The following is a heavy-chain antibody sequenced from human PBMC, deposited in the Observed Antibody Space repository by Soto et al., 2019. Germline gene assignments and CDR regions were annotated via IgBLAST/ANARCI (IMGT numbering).Heavy chain of an antibody. J-gene: IGHJ5*02. V-gene: IGHV3-64*01. CDR2: ISSNGGST. CDR1: GFTFSSYA. Sequence: EVQLVESGAGSVQPGGSLSLSCAASGFTFSSYAMHWVRQAPGKGLEYVSAISSNGGSTYYANSVTGRFTISRDNSNNTLYLQMGSLRAEEMAVYYCARESCSGGNWYTGWFHPWGQGTLVTFSS. CDR3: ARESCSGGNWYTGWFHP. D-gene: IGHD2-15*01.